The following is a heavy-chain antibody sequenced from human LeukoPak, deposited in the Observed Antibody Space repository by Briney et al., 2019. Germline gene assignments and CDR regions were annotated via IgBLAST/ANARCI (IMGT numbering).Heavy chain of an antibody. D-gene: IGHD1-26*01. CDR2: ISGSGDIT. CDR1: GFTFSNYA. V-gene: IGHV3-23*01. J-gene: IGHJ4*02. Sequence: GGSLRLSCAASGFTFSNYAMTWVRQAPGKGLEWVSAISGSGDITSYVDSVQGRFTISRDNSNNTLYLQMNSLRAEDTAVYYCAKEPQYSGSPYFGCWGQGTLVTVSS. CDR3: AKEPQYSGSPYFGC.